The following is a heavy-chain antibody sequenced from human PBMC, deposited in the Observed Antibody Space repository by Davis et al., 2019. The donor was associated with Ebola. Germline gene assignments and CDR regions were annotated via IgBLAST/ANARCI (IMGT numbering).Heavy chain of an antibody. V-gene: IGHV1-2*06. CDR2: INPNSGGT. Sequence: ASVTVSCKASGYTFTGYYMHWVRQAPGQGLEWMGRINPNSGGTNYAQKFQGRVTMTRDTSISTAYMELSRLRSDDTAVYYCARATLYYDSSEGGMDVWGKGTTVTVSS. J-gene: IGHJ6*04. CDR3: ARATLYYDSSEGGMDV. D-gene: IGHD3-22*01. CDR1: GYTFTGYY.